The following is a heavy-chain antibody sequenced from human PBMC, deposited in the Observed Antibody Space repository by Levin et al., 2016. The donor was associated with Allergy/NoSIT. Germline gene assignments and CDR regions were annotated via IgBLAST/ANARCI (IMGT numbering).Heavy chain of an antibody. CDR3: ARDLRSTSGYNFWGSSHSYYGMDV. V-gene: IGHV4-59*01. J-gene: IGHJ6*02. CDR1: GGSISSYY. D-gene: IGHD5-24*01. CDR2: IYYSGST. Sequence: GSLRLSCTVSGGSISSYYWSWIRQPPGKGLEWIGYIYYSGSTNYNPSLKSRVTISVDTSKNQFSLKLSSVTAADTAVYYCARDLRSTSGYNFWGSSHSYYGMDVWGQGTTVTVSS.